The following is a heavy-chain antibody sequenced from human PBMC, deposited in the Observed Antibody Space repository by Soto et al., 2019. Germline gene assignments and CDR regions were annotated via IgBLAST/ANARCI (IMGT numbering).Heavy chain of an antibody. CDR1: GFTFSSYG. V-gene: IGHV3-30*18. D-gene: IGHD3-22*01. J-gene: IGHJ4*02. Sequence: GGSLRLSCAASGFTFSSYGMHWVRQAPGKGLEWVAVISYDGSNKYYTDSVKGRFTISRDNSKNTLYLQMNSLRAEDTAVYYCAKDLYPYDSSGYLFDYWGQGTLVTVSS. CDR3: AKDLYPYDSSGYLFDY. CDR2: ISYDGSNK.